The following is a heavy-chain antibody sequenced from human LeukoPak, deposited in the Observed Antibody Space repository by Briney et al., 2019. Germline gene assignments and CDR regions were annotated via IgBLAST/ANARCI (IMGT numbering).Heavy chain of an antibody. J-gene: IGHJ5*02. CDR2: INAGNGNT. CDR3: ARGLNYYDSSGLDP. Sequence: GASVKVSCKASGYTFTSYAMHWVRQAPGQRLEWMGWINAGNGNTKYSQKFQGRVTITRDTSASTAYKELSSLRSEDTAVYYCARGLNYYDSSGLDPWGQGTLVTVSS. CDR1: GYTFTSYA. D-gene: IGHD3-22*01. V-gene: IGHV1-3*01.